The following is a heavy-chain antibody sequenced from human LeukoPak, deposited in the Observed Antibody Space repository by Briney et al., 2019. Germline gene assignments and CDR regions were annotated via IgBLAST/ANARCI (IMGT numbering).Heavy chain of an antibody. CDR3: TRRGVPAYWYFGL. J-gene: IGHJ2*01. CDR2: MNPNTGNA. Sequence: GTSVKFSCKASGYTFTTYDINWVRQATGQGLEWMGWMNPNTGNAGYAQKFQGRVTITRDTSISTAYMELSGLTSDDTAVYYCTRRGVPAYWYFGLWGRGTLVTVSS. D-gene: IGHD3-16*01. V-gene: IGHV1-8*03. CDR1: GYTFTTYD.